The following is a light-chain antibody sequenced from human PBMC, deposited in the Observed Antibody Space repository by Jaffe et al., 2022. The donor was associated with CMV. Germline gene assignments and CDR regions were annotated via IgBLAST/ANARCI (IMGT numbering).Light chain of an antibody. CDR1: TSDIGGYNY. Sequence: QSALTQPASVSGSPGQSITISCTGTTSDIGGYNYVSWYQQHPDKAPKLMIFDVHNRPSGISNRFSGSKSGNTASLTISGLQTEDEADYYCSSFTSSSSWVFGGGTRLTVL. CDR3: SSFTSSSSWV. CDR2: DVH. V-gene: IGLV2-14*03. J-gene: IGLJ3*02.